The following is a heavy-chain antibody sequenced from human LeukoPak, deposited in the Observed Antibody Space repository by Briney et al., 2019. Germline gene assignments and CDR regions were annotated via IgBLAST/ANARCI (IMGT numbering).Heavy chain of an antibody. J-gene: IGHJ5*02. CDR1: GYTLTELS. V-gene: IGHV1-24*01. CDR3: ATGAYCSSTSCYSWFDP. D-gene: IGHD2-2*01. CDR2: FDPEDGET. Sequence: ASVKVSXKVSGYTLTELSMHWVRQAPGKGLEWMGGFDPEDGETIYAQKFQGRVTMTEDTSTDTAYMELSSLRSEDTAVYYCATGAYCSSTSCYSWFDPWGQGTLVTVSS.